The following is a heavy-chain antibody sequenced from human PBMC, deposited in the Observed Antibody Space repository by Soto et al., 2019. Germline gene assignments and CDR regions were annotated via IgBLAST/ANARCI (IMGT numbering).Heavy chain of an antibody. Sequence: QVQLVQSGAEVKKPGSSVKVSCKASGGSFSSYTISWVLQAPGQGLVWMGGIMPNSGTANDAQKFRDRLTITADETTSTAHMELRRLRSEDTSVYYCAREEGFGGTTCCYTGGLGHHWGQGPPVSVSS. V-gene: IGHV1-69*01. CDR3: AREEGFGGTTCCYTGGLGHH. CDR2: IMPNSGTA. CDR1: GGSFSSYT. J-gene: IGHJ5*02. D-gene: IGHD2-2*01.